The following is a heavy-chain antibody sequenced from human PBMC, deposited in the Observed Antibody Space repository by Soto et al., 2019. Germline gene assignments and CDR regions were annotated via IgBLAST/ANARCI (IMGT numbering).Heavy chain of an antibody. CDR3: ARDRGGYQLLFHSFTYYGMDV. CDR1: GGSISSGGYY. J-gene: IGHJ6*02. Sequence: SETLSLTCTVSGGSISSGGYYWSGIRQHPGKGLERIGYIYYSGSTYYNPSLKSRVTISVDTSKNQFSLKLSSVTAADTAVYYCARDRGGYQLLFHSFTYYGMDVWGQGTTVTVSS. V-gene: IGHV4-31*03. CDR2: IYYSGST. D-gene: IGHD2-2*01.